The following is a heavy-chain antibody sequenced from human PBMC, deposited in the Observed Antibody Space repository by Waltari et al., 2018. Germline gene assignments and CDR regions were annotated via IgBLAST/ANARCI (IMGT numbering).Heavy chain of an antibody. CDR3: ATTGGIAAAAHNWFDP. CDR1: GYTLTELS. V-gene: IGHV1-24*01. D-gene: IGHD6-13*01. CDR2: FDPEDGET. J-gene: IGHJ5*02. Sequence: QVQLVQSGAEVKKPGASVKVSCKVSGYTLTELSMHWVRPAPGKGLEWMGGFDPEDGETIYAQKFQGRVTMTEDTSTDTAYMELSSLRSEDTAVYYCATTGGIAAAAHNWFDPWGQGTLVTVSS.